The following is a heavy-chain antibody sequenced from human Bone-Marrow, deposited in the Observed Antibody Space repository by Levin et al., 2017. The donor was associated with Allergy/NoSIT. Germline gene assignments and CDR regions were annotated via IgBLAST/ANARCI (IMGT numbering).Heavy chain of an antibody. Sequence: GESLKISCTASGFTFGDYAMSWFRQAPGKGLEWVGFIRSKAYGGTTEYAASVKGRFTISRDDSKSIAYLQMNSLKTEDTAVYYCTRLCSDDIVVVVAATVPYYMDVWGKGTTVTVSS. CDR2: IRSKAYGGTT. CDR3: TRLCSDDIVVVVAATVPYYMDV. V-gene: IGHV3-49*03. CDR1: GFTFGDYA. D-gene: IGHD2-15*01. J-gene: IGHJ6*03.